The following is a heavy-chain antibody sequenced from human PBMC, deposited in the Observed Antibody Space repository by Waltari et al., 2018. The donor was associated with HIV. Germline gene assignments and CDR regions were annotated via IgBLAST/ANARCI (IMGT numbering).Heavy chain of an antibody. CDR2: VYYSVST. D-gene: IGHD4-17*01. Sequence: QLQLQESGPGLVTPSETLSLTCTVSGGSIISNVYYWGWIRQPPGQGLEWSGGVYYSVSTYYSPSLKGRVTISVDTSKNQCYLRLRSVTAADTAVYYCAPRDYGDYQFDYWGRGTLVTVSS. J-gene: IGHJ4*02. V-gene: IGHV4-39*01. CDR1: GGSIISNVYY. CDR3: APRDYGDYQFDY.